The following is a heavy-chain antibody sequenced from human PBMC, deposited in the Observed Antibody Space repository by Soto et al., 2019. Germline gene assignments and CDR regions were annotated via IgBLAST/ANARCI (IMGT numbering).Heavy chain of an antibody. CDR2: ISGSGGST. V-gene: IGHV3-23*01. D-gene: IGHD4-17*01. CDR3: AKSLRWPRLYGMDV. J-gene: IGHJ6*02. Sequence: GGSLRLSCAASGFTFSSYAMSWVRQAPGKGLEWVSAISGSGGSTYYADSVKGRFTISRDNSKNTLYLQMNSLRAEDTAVYYCAKSLRWPRLYGMDVWGQGTTVTVSS. CDR1: GFTFSSYA.